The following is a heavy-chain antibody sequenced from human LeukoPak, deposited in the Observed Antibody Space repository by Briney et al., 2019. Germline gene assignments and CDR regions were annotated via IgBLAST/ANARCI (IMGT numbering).Heavy chain of an antibody. J-gene: IGHJ5*02. CDR2: ISSSGNTI. CDR3: ARLYSGYDSVGNWFDP. D-gene: IGHD5-12*01. CDR1: GFTFSDYY. V-gene: IGHV3-11*01. Sequence: GGSLRLSCAASGFTFSDYYMSWIRQAPGKGLEWVSYISSSGNTIYYADSVKGRFTISRDNAKNSLYLQMNSLRAEDTAVYYCARLYSGYDSVGNWFDPWGQGTLVTVSS.